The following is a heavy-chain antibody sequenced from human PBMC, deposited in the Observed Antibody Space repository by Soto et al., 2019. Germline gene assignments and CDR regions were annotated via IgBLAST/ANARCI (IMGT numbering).Heavy chain of an antibody. CDR3: AKPQRGNYDSSGYWTYYFDY. Sequence: GGSLRLSCAASGFTFSSYAMSWVRQAPGKGLEWVSAISGSGGSTYYADSVKGRFTISRDNSKNTLYLQMNSLRAEDTAVYYCAKPQRGNYDSSGYWTYYFDYWGQGTLVTVSS. J-gene: IGHJ4*02. CDR2: ISGSGGST. CDR1: GFTFSSYA. V-gene: IGHV3-23*01. D-gene: IGHD3-22*01.